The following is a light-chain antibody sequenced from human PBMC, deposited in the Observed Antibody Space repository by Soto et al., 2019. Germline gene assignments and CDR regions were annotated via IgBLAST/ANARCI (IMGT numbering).Light chain of an antibody. V-gene: IGKV1-9*01. Sequence: DIQLTQSPSFLSASVGDRVTITCRASQGISSYLAWYQQKPGKAPKLLIYAASTLQTGVPSRFSGSGSGPEFTLTIRSLQPEDFATYYCQQINSYPLTYGGGTKVEIK. CDR2: AAS. J-gene: IGKJ4*01. CDR3: QQINSYPLT. CDR1: QGISSY.